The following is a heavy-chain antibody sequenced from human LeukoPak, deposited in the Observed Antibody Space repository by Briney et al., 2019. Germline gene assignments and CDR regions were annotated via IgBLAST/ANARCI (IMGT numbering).Heavy chain of an antibody. CDR3: AREREYSSSWYFDY. V-gene: IGHV4-59*01. J-gene: IGHJ4*02. Sequence: SETLSLTCTVSGASMTNYYWSWIRQSPGKGLEWIGYIYYSGNTDYNPSLKSRVTISADTSKNQFSLKMSSMTAADTAVYYCAREREYSSSWYFDYWGQGALVTVS. CDR2: IYYSGNT. D-gene: IGHD6-13*01. CDR1: GASMTNYY.